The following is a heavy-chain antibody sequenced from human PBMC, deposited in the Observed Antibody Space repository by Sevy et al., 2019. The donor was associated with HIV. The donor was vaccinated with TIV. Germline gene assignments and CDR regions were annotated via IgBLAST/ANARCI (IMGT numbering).Heavy chain of an antibody. CDR2: IKGDGSDK. J-gene: IGHJ4*02. V-gene: IGHV3-7*01. CDR3: VRGDGARDY. CDR1: EFTFSKYW. D-gene: IGHD2-21*01. Sequence: GGSLRLSCAASEFTFSKYWMGWVRQAPGKGPEWVANIKGDGSDKYYLDSVKGRFAISRDNAKSSLYLRMNSLRDEDTATYYCVRGDGARDYWGQGTLVTVSS.